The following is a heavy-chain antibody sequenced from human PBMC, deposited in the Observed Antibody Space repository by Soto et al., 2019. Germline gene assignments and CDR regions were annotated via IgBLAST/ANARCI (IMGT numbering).Heavy chain of an antibody. D-gene: IGHD5-18*01. CDR3: EREAQRGYSYGQIDY. CDR1: GLTVSSNY. J-gene: IGHJ4*02. Sequence: GGSLRLSCAASGLTVSSNYMSWVRQAPGKGLEWVSVIYSGGSTYYADSVKGRFTISRDNSKNTLYLQMNSLRAEDTAVYYCEREAQRGYSYGQIDYWGQGTLVTVYS. V-gene: IGHV3-53*01. CDR2: IYSGGST.